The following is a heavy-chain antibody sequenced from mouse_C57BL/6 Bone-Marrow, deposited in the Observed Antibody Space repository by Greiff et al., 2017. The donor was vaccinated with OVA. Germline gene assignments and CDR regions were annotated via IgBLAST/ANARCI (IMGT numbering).Heavy chain of an antibody. Sequence: VQLQQPGAELVKPGASVKMSCKASGYTFTSYWITWVKQRPGQGLEWIGDIYPGSGSTNYNEKFKSKATLTVDTSSSTAYMQLSSRTSEDSAVYYCARYSSGYGYAMDYWGQGTSVTVSS. CDR1: GYTFTSYW. CDR2: IYPGSGST. J-gene: IGHJ4*01. CDR3: ARYSSGYGYAMDY. V-gene: IGHV1-55*01. D-gene: IGHD3-2*02.